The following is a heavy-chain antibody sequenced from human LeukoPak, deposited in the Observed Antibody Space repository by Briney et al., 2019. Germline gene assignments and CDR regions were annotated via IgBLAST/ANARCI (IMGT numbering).Heavy chain of an antibody. V-gene: IGHV4-59*01. CDR1: GGSISSYY. J-gene: IGHJ5*02. CDR3: ARWDPIAAVGFDP. Sequence: PSETLSLTCTVSGGSISSYYWSWIRQPPGKGLEWIGYIYYSGSTNYNPSLKSRVTISVDTSKNQFSLKLSSVTAADTAVYYCARWDPIAAVGFDPWGQGTLVTVSS. D-gene: IGHD6-13*01. CDR2: IYYSGST.